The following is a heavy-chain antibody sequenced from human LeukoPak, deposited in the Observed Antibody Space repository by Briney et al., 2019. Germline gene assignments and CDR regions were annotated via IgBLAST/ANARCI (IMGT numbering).Heavy chain of an antibody. J-gene: IGHJ5*02. CDR1: GFTFSNYW. D-gene: IGHD3-22*01. Sequence: QTGGSLRLSCAASGFTFSNYWMHWVRHAPGKGLVCVSRINSDGINTSYADSVKGRFTISRDNAKNTLNLQMNSLRAEDTAVYYCARDLGQYYDTSDNWFDPWGQGTLVSVSS. V-gene: IGHV3-74*01. CDR2: INSDGINT. CDR3: ARDLGQYYDTSDNWFDP.